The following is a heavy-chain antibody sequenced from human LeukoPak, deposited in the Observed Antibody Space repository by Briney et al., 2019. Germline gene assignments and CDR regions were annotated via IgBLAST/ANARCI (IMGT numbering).Heavy chain of an antibody. J-gene: IGHJ4*02. V-gene: IGHV1-69*04. Sequence: GASVKVSCKSSGGTFSSYAISWVRHAPGQGLGWVGRIIPIFGIANYAHKFQGRVTITADKSTSTAYMERSSLRSEDTAVYYCARDARELPFYYWGEGTLVTISS. CDR1: GGTFSSYA. CDR2: IIPIFGIA. CDR3: ARDARELPFYY. D-gene: IGHD1-26*01.